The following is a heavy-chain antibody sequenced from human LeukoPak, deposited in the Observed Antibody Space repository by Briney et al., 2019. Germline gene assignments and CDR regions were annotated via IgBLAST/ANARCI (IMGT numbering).Heavy chain of an antibody. D-gene: IGHD2-21*01. V-gene: IGHV4-59*08. Sequence: PSETLSLTCTVSGVSSSSSYWSWIQQPPGKGLEWIGYIFYTGDSNHNPSFKSRVSISLDTSKDQISLKLYSVTAADTAVYYCARHRFASPLDSWGQGTLVTVSS. CDR3: ARHRFASPLDS. J-gene: IGHJ4*02. CDR2: IFYTGDS. CDR1: GVSSSSSY.